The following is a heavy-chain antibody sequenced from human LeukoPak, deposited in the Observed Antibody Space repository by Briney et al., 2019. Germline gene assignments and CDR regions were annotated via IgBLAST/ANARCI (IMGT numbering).Heavy chain of an antibody. D-gene: IGHD3-10*01. V-gene: IGHV3-48*01. CDR1: GFTFSTYS. CDR2: ISSSSSVI. Sequence: GGSLRLSCAASGFTFSTYSMSWVRQAPGKGLEWISYISSSSSVIYYPDSVKGRFTISRDNARNSLYLQMNSLRGEDTAVYYCARDMSLLWFGDPFDYWGQGALVTVSS. J-gene: IGHJ4*02. CDR3: ARDMSLLWFGDPFDY.